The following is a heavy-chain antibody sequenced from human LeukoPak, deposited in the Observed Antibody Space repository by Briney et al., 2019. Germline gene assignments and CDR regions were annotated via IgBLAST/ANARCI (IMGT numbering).Heavy chain of an antibody. D-gene: IGHD3-22*01. Sequence: SETLSLTCTVSGVSISSSSYYWGWIRQPPGKGLEWIGSIYYSGSTYYNPPLKSRVTISVDTSKNQFSLKLSSVTAADTAVYYCARHYYDSSGPAGPWGQGTLVTVSS. CDR2: IYYSGST. J-gene: IGHJ5*02. V-gene: IGHV4-39*01. CDR3: ARHYYDSSGPAGP. CDR1: GVSISSSSYY.